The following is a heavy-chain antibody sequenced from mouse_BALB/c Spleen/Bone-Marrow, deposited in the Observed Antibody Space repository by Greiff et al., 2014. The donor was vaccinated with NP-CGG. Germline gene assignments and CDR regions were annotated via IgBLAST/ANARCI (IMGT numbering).Heavy chain of an antibody. CDR1: GYTFSSYW. CDR2: ILPGSGST. D-gene: IGHD2-4*01. CDR3: ARSMITRDY. J-gene: IGHJ2*01. Sequence: VQRVESGAELMKPGASVKISCKATGYTFSSYWIEWVKQRPGHGLEWIGEILPGSGSTNYNEKFKGKATFTADTSSNTAYMQLSSLTSEDSVVYYCARSMITRDYWGQGTTLTVSS. V-gene: IGHV1-9*01.